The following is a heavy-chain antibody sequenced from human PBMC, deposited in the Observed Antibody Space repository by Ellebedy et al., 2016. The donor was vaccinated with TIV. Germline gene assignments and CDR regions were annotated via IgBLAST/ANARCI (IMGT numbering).Heavy chain of an antibody. J-gene: IGHJ4*02. D-gene: IGHD3-16*01. CDR2: VFYPENT. V-gene: IGHV4-59*01. CDR1: GASITTEY. Sequence: SETLSLTXTVSGASITTEYWSWIRQPPGKGLEWIGYVFYPENTSYNPAFRSRVTISSDTSKNQFSLRLTSVTAADTAVYFCVRTGGNGGGGFWGQGTLVTVSS. CDR3: VRTGGNGGGGF.